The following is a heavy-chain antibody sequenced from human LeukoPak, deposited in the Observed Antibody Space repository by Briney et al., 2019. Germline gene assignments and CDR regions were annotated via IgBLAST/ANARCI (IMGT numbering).Heavy chain of an antibody. Sequence: PKASVKVSCKASGYTFTSYGISWVRQAPGQGLEWMGWISAYNGNTNYAQKLQGRVTMTTDTSTSTAYMELRSLRSDDTAVYYCARAHRITMVRGAMGYWGQGTLVTVSS. CDR1: GYTFTSYG. CDR3: ARAHRITMVRGAMGY. D-gene: IGHD3-10*01. CDR2: ISAYNGNT. V-gene: IGHV1-18*01. J-gene: IGHJ4*02.